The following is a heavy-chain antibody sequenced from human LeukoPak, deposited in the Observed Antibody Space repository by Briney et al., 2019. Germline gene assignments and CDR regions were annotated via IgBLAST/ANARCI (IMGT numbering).Heavy chain of an antibody. CDR1: GGTFSSYA. CDR2: IIPIFGTA. J-gene: IGHJ4*02. D-gene: IGHD6-19*01. CDR3: ARDPRIAVAGYFDY. Sequence: GASVKVSCKASGGTFSSYAISWVRQAPGQGLEWMGGIIPIFGTANYAQKFQGRVTITADESTSTAYMELSGLRSEDTAVYYCARDPRIAVAGYFDYWGQGTLVTVSS. V-gene: IGHV1-69*13.